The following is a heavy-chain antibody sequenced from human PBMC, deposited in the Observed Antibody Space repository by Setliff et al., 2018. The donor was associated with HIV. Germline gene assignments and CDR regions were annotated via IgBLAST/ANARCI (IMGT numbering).Heavy chain of an antibody. CDR3: ARPTTGVGGGAAFDI. V-gene: IGHV4-39*02. Sequence: SETLSLTCTVSGGSVSSRGYYWGWIRQPPGKGPEWIANILYGGNTYYNPSLKSRVTISVDTSKNHFSLKLDSVTAADTAVYFCARPTTGVGGGAAFDIWGQGTMVTVSS. J-gene: IGHJ3*02. CDR2: ILYGGNT. D-gene: IGHD2-8*01. CDR1: GGSVSSRGYY.